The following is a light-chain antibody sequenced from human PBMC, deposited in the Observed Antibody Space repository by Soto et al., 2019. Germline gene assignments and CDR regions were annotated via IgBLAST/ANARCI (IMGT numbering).Light chain of an antibody. CDR3: CSYAGSSTAV. Sequence: QSVLTQPASVSGSPGQSITISCTGTSSDVGNYDLVSWYQQLPGKAPKFILYEGSKRPSGVSNRFSGSKSGNTASLTIPGLQAEAEADYYCCSYAGSSTAVFGTGTKVTVL. J-gene: IGLJ1*01. V-gene: IGLV2-23*01. CDR1: SSDVGNYDL. CDR2: EGS.